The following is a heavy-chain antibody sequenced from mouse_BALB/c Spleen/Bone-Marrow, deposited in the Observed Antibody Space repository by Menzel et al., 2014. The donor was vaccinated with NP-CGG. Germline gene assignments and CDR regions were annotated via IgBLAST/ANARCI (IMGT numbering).Heavy chain of an antibody. V-gene: IGHV1-26*01. CDR2: INPNNGDT. J-gene: IGHJ3*01. D-gene: IGHD3-1*01. CDR1: GYTFTDYY. Sequence: SGPELVKPGASVKMSCKASGYTFTDYYMNWVKQSHGKNLEWIGDINPNNGDTFYNQKFKGKATLTVDASSSTAYMQLNSLTSEDSAVYYCVTKGSSGYGLFAYWDQGTLVTVSA. CDR3: VTKGSSGYGLFAY.